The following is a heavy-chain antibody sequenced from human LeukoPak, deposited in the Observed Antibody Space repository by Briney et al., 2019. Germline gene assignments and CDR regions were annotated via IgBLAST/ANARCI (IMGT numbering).Heavy chain of an antibody. D-gene: IGHD3-10*01. V-gene: IGHV3-7*01. CDR3: ASTHVLLWFGELQYYFDY. CDR1: GLTFSSDW. CDR2: IKQDGSEK. J-gene: IGHJ4*02. Sequence: GGSLRLSCAASGLTFSSDWMSWVRQAPGKGLEWVANIKQDGSEKYYVDSVKGRFTISRDNAKNSLYLQMNSLRAEDTAVYYCASTHVLLWFGELQYYFDYWGQGTLVTVSS.